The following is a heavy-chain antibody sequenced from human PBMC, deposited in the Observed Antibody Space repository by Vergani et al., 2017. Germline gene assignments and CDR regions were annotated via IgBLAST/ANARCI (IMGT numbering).Heavy chain of an antibody. CDR3: ARSSSIAARYYYMDV. J-gene: IGHJ6*03. V-gene: IGHV4-34*01. CDR1: GGSFSGYY. D-gene: IGHD6-6*01. CDR2: IKKSGST. Sequence: QVQLQQWGAGLLKPSETLSLTCAVYGGSFSGYYWSWIRQPPGKGLGWIGEIKKSGSTNYNPSLKSRVTISVDTSKNQFSLKLSSVTSADKAVYYCARSSSIAARYYYMDVWGKGTTVTVSS.